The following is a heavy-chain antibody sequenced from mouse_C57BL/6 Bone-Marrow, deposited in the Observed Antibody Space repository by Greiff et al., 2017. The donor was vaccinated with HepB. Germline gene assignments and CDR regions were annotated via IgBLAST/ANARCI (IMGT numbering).Heavy chain of an antibody. Sequence: QVQLQQSGAELVRPGTSVKLSCKASGYTFTSYWMHWVKQRPGQGLEWIGVIDPSDSYTNYNQKFKGKATLTVDTSSSTAYMQLSSLTSEDSAVYYCARLHYDYDRFAYWGQGTLVTVSA. D-gene: IGHD2-4*01. CDR3: ARLHYDYDRFAY. CDR2: IDPSDSYT. V-gene: IGHV1-59*01. J-gene: IGHJ3*01. CDR1: GYTFTSYW.